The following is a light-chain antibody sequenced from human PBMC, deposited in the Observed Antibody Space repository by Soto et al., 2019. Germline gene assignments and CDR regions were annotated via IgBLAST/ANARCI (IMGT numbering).Light chain of an antibody. CDR2: DAS. CDR3: QQYGSSPYT. V-gene: IGKV3D-20*01. CDR1: QSVSSSY. Sequence: EIVLTQSPATLSLSPGERATLSCGASQSVSSSYLAWYQQKPGLAPRLLIYDASSRATSIPDRFNGSGSGTDFTLTIIRLEPEDFAVYYWQQYGSSPYTFGQGTKLEIK. J-gene: IGKJ2*01.